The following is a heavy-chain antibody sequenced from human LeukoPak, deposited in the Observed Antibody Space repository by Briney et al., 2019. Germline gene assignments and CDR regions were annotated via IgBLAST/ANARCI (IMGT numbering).Heavy chain of an antibody. Sequence: ASVKVSCKASGYTFTSYDINWVRQATGQGLEWMGWMNPNSGNTGYAQRFQGRVTMTRNTSISTAYMELSSLRSEDTAVYYCAIMGLNTRGYYGHYDYDYGDVWGKGTTVTVSS. J-gene: IGHJ6*03. CDR2: MNPNSGNT. CDR1: GYTFTSYD. V-gene: IGHV1-8*01. D-gene: IGHD3-22*01. CDR3: AIMGLNTRGYYGHYDYDYGDV.